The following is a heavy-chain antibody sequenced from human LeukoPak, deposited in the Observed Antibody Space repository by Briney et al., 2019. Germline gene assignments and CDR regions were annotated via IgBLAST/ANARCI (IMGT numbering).Heavy chain of an antibody. J-gene: IGHJ4*02. CDR1: GYTLTELS. CDR3: ATDSSGYYHAPYFDY. Sequence: ASVKVSCKVSGYTLTELSMHWVRQAPGKGLEWMGGFDPEDGETIYAQKFQGRVTMTEDTSTDTAYMELRSLRSEDTAVYYCATDSSGYYHAPYFDYWGQGTLVTVSS. V-gene: IGHV1-24*01. CDR2: FDPEDGET. D-gene: IGHD3-22*01.